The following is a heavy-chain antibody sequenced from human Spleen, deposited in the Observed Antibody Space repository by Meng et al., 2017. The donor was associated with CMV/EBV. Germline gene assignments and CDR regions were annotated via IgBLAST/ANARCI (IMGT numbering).Heavy chain of an antibody. D-gene: IGHD2-2*02. J-gene: IGHJ4*02. CDR2: IPYDGSNK. CDR1: GFTFSSFG. Sequence: GSLRLSCAASGFTFSSFGMHWVRQAPGKGLEWVAFIPYDGSNKYYSDSVKGRFTISRDNSKNTLYLRMNSLRPEDTAVYYCAKEGHEYCSSLSCYTAFDYWGQGTLVTVSS. V-gene: IGHV3-30*02. CDR3: AKEGHEYCSSLSCYTAFDY.